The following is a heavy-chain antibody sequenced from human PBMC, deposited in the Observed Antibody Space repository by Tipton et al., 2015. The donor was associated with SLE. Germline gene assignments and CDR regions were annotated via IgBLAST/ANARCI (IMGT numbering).Heavy chain of an antibody. CDR3: ARHGGSSVAPGFDY. Sequence: TLSLTCAVSGYSISSAYYWGWIRQPPGKGLEWIGSIFHSGSAFYNPSLKSRVAISIDSSKNQFSLKLNSVTATDTAVYYCARHGGSSVAPGFDYWGQGTLVTVSS. D-gene: IGHD6-13*01. CDR2: IFHSGSA. J-gene: IGHJ4*02. V-gene: IGHV4-38-2*01. CDR1: GYSISSAYY.